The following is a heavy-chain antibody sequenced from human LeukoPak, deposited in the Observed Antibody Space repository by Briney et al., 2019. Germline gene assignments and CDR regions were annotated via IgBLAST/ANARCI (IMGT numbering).Heavy chain of an antibody. CDR2: IYTSGST. V-gene: IGHV4-61*02. J-gene: IGHJ4*02. CDR3: ARDHAICGGNSGLVY. Sequence: SETLSLTCTAFSGSISSTSYYWSWIRQPAGKGLEWIGRIYTSGSTDYNPSLKSRVTMSVDTSKNQFSLKLRSVTAADTAVYYCARDHAICGGNSGLVYWGQGILVTVSS. CDR1: SGSISSTSYY. D-gene: IGHD4-23*01.